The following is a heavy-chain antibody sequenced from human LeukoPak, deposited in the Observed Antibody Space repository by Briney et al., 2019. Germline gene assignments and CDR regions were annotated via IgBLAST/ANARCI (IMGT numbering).Heavy chain of an antibody. CDR1: GFTFSRYW. Sequence: GGSLRLSCAASGFTFSRYWMSWVGQAPGKGLEWVANIKQDGSEKYYVDSVKGRFTISRDNAKNSLYLQMNSLRAEDTAVYYCARDLPYYYDSSGDTYFDYWGQGTLVTVSS. D-gene: IGHD3-22*01. V-gene: IGHV3-7*01. J-gene: IGHJ4*02. CDR2: IKQDGSEK. CDR3: ARDLPYYYDSSGDTYFDY.